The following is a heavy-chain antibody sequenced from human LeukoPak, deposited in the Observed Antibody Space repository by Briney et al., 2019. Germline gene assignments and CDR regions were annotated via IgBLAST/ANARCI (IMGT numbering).Heavy chain of an antibody. CDR2: IHNSGRT. J-gene: IGHJ4*02. Sequence: SETLSLTCSVSGGSVSSYYWSRLRQSPGKGLEGIGYIHNSGRTNYNPSLKSRVTGFVDTSKNQVSLRLSSVPAADTAVYYCARHGTISSESYFDYWGQGALVTVSS. CDR3: ARHGTISSESYFDY. CDR1: GGSVSSYY. V-gene: IGHV4-59*08. D-gene: IGHD1-14*01.